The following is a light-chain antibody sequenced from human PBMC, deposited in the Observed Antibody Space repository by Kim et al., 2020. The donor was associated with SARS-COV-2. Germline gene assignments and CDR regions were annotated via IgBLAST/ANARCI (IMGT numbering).Light chain of an antibody. CDR3: QVWDSSNDHWV. J-gene: IGLJ3*02. CDR2: YDS. Sequence: APGKTATSTCGGNKIGSKSVHWYQQKPGQAPVLVIYYDSDRPSGIPERFSGSNSGNTATLTISRVEAGDEGDYYCQVWDSSNDHWVFGGGTQLTVL. V-gene: IGLV3-21*01. CDR1: KIGSKS.